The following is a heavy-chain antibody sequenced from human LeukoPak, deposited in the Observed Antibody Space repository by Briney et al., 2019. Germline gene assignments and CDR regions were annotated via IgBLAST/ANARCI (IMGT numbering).Heavy chain of an antibody. J-gene: IGHJ4*02. CDR1: GGSFSGFF. D-gene: IGHD6-25*01. CDR2: VFHSGIT. V-gene: IGHV4-59*01. Sequence: SETLSLTCTVSGGSFSGFFWNWIRQPPGKGLEWIGFVFHSGITTYNPSLKSRVTISLDSSKNQFFLRLTSATAADTAMYYCARAETLAAIYFDFWGQGSLVTVSS. CDR3: ARAETLAAIYFDF.